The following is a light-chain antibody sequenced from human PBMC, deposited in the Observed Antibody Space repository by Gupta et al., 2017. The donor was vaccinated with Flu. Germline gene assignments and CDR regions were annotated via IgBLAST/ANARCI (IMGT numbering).Light chain of an antibody. CDR2: SNS. CDR1: SSNLGSHT. Sequence: QSVLTQPPSASGTPGQRVTISCSGSSSNLGSHTVNWYQQLPGTAPKILIYSNSQRPSRVPDRFSGSRSGTSASLAISGLQSEDEADYYCAAWDDTLNGRVFGGGTKLTVL. V-gene: IGLV1-44*01. J-gene: IGLJ3*02. CDR3: AAWDDTLNGRV.